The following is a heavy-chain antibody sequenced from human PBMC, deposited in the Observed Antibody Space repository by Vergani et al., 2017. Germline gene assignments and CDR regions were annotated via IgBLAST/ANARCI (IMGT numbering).Heavy chain of an antibody. D-gene: IGHD3-3*02. J-gene: IGHJ4*02. CDR3: ARGPFLEWLLYD. CDR1: GGTFSSYA. Sequence: QVQLVQSGAEVKKPGSSVKVSCKASGGTFSSYAISWVRQAPGQGLEWMGWINTGNGNTKYSQKFQGRVTITRDTSASTAYMELSSLRSEDTAVYYCARGPFLEWLLYDWGQGTLVTVSS. V-gene: IGHV1-3*04. CDR2: INTGNGNT.